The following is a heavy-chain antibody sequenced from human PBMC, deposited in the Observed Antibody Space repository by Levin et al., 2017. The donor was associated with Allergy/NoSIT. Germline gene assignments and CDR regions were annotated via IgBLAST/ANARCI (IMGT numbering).Heavy chain of an antibody. CDR2: IRSDTHGGTS. CDR1: GFNFADYA. D-gene: IGHD6-19*01. Sequence: SCSASGFNFADYATSWFRQTPGKGLEWVGFIRSDTHGGTSELAASVKGRFTLSRDESKSIAYLQMNSLKTEDTGVYYCSRPIAVAYMHFDPWGQGTLVTGSS. V-gene: IGHV3-49*03. J-gene: IGHJ5*02. CDR3: SRPIAVAYMHFDP.